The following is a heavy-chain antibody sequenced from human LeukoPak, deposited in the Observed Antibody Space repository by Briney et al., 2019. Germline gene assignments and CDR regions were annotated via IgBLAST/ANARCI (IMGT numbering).Heavy chain of an antibody. J-gene: IGHJ4*02. D-gene: IGHD3-22*01. Sequence: PSETLSLTCAVYGGSFSGYYWSWIRQPPGKGLEWIGEINHSGSTNYNPSLKSRVTISVDTSKNQFSLKLSSVTAADTAVYYCARGVQSSGYYLGGQGTLVTVSS. CDR3: ARGVQSSGYYL. CDR1: GGSFSGYY. CDR2: INHSGST. V-gene: IGHV4-34*01.